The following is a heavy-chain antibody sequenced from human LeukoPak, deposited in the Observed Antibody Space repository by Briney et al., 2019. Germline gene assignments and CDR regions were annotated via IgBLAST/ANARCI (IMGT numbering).Heavy chain of an antibody. V-gene: IGHV3-7*01. CDR2: IKQDGSEI. D-gene: IGHD3-10*01. CDR1: GINLSTVL. CDR3: ARDFYGYYGSGSLIDY. J-gene: IGHJ4*02. Sequence: RALRLSCAAPGINLSTVLMSWARPAPGKGLEWGAHIKQDGSEIYYVDSVKGRFTISRDNAKNSLYLQMNSLRAEDTAVYYCARDFYGYYGSGSLIDYWGQGTLVTVSS.